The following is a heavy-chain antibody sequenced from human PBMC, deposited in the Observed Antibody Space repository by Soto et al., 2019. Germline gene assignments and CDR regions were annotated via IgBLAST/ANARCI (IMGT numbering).Heavy chain of an antibody. CDR3: ARDPGFGFGYSYAFAMDV. CDR1: GYTVSNYG. J-gene: IGHJ6*02. V-gene: IGHV1-18*01. CDR2: ISGYNGNT. D-gene: IGHD5-18*01. Sequence: GASVKVSCKASGYTVSNYGISCVRQGPGQGLEWMGWISGYNGNTHYEEKVQDRIKMTTDTSTSTTYLELRSLRSDDTAVYFCARDPGFGFGYSYAFAMDVWGQGTTVTVS.